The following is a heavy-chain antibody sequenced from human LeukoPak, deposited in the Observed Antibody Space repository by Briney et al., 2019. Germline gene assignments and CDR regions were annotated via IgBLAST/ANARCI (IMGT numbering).Heavy chain of an antibody. Sequence: SQTLSLTCTVSGVSISSGGYYWSWIRQHPGQGLEWIGYISYSGSTYYNPSLKSRVTISVDTSKNQFPLKLSSVTAADTAVYYCASTQGDIAAAGAGFDPWGQGTLVTVSS. CDR1: GVSISSGGYY. V-gene: IGHV4-30-4*08. D-gene: IGHD6-13*01. J-gene: IGHJ5*02. CDR3: ASTQGDIAAAGAGFDP. CDR2: ISYSGST.